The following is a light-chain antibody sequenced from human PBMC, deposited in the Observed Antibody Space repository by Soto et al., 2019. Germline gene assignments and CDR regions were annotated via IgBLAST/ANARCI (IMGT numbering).Light chain of an antibody. Sequence: EIVLTQPPGALSFSPGERATLSCRASQSVSSSYLAWYKQKPGQAPRLLIFAASSRASGIPDRFSGSGSGTDFTLTISRLEPEDFALFYCQYHGSSPITFGQGTRL. CDR3: QYHGSSPIT. CDR2: AAS. V-gene: IGKV3-20*01. J-gene: IGKJ5*01. CDR1: QSVSSSY.